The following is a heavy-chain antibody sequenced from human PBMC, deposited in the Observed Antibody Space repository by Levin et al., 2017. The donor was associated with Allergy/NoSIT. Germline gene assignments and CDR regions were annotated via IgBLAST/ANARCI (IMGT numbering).Heavy chain of an antibody. V-gene: IGHV3-73*01. J-gene: IGHJ4*02. CDR1: GFPFSGSA. CDR3: TRELGYCSSTSCSF. D-gene: IGHD2-2*01. CDR2: IRSKANSYAT. Sequence: LSLTCAASGFPFSGSAMHWVRQASGKGLEWVGRIRSKANSYATAYAASVKGRFTISRDDSKNTAYLQMNSLKTEDTAVYYCTRELGYCSSTSCSFWGQGTLVTVSS.